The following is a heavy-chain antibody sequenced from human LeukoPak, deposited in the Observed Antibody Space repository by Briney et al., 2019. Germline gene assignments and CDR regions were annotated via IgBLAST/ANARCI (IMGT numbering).Heavy chain of an antibody. CDR3: ARVTYYDFWSGYYTDFGAFDI. V-gene: IGHV4-61*02. CDR1: GGSISSGSYY. Sequence: PSETLSLTCTVSGGSISSGSYYWSWIRQPAGKGLEWIGRIYTSGSTNYNPSLKSRVTISVDTSKNQFSLKLSSVTAADTAVYYCARVTYYDFWSGYYTDFGAFDIWGQGTMVTVSS. CDR2: IYTSGST. J-gene: IGHJ3*02. D-gene: IGHD3-3*01.